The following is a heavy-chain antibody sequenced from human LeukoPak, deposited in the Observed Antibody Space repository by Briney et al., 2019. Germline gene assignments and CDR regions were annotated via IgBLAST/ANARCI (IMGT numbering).Heavy chain of an antibody. Sequence: PSEPLSLTCAVYGGSFSGYYWSWLRQPPGKGLEWIGEINHRGSTNYNPSLKSRVTISVDTSKIQFSLKLSSVTAADTAVYYCARGRVWFGELDYYYYGMDVWGQGTTVTVSS. CDR1: GGSFSGYY. V-gene: IGHV4-34*01. J-gene: IGHJ6*02. CDR2: INHRGST. CDR3: ARGRVWFGELDYYYYGMDV. D-gene: IGHD3-10*01.